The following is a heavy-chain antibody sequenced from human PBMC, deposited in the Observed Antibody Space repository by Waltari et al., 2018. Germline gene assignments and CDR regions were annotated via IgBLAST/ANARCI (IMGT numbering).Heavy chain of an antibody. D-gene: IGHD2-21*01. Sequence: QLQLQESGSGLVKPSQTLSLTCAVSGGSINSDDSSWSWIRQPPGKGLEWIGYLYQSGRTYYNPFLKSRVIISIDRSKNQFSLKLSSVTAADTAVYFCARDFGGAGAVDIWGQGTMVTVSS. CDR3: ARDFGGAGAVDI. V-gene: IGHV4-30-2*01. CDR1: GGSINSDDSS. J-gene: IGHJ3*02. CDR2: LYQSGRT.